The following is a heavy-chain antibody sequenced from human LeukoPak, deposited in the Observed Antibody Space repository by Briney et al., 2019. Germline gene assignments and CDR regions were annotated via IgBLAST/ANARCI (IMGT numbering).Heavy chain of an antibody. CDR1: GGTFSSYA. CDR3: ARPLACSSTSCYYYYGMDV. D-gene: IGHD2-2*01. Sequence: SVKVSCKASGGTFSSYAISWVRQAPGQGLEWMGRIIPILGIANYAQKFQGRVTITADKSTSTAYMELSSLRSEDTAVYYCARPLACSSTSCYYYYGMDVWGQGTTVTVSS. CDR2: IIPILGIA. V-gene: IGHV1-69*04. J-gene: IGHJ6*02.